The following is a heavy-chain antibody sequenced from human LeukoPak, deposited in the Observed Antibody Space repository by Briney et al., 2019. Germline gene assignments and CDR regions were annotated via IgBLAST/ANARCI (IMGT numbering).Heavy chain of an antibody. J-gene: IGHJ3*02. CDR1: GYTFTDYD. Sequence: GASVKVSCKTSGYTFTDYDIHWVRQAPGQGLAWMGWINPNSANTNYAQKLQGRVTLTRDTSLSIAYMELSSLTSEDAAVYFCARGDFGETNTAFDIWGQGTLVAVSS. CDR2: INPNSANT. D-gene: IGHD4-17*01. V-gene: IGHV1-8*03. CDR3: ARGDFGETNTAFDI.